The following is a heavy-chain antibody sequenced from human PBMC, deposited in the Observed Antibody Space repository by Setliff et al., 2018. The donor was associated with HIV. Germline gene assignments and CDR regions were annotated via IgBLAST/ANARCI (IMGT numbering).Heavy chain of an antibody. CDR1: GYSFSTFW. J-gene: IGHJ6*02. CDR3: ARTIASRPKYYYYAMDF. D-gene: IGHD6-6*01. V-gene: IGHV5-51*01. CDR2: IYPDDSDT. Sequence: GESLKISCKASGYSFSTFWIAWARQMPGKGLEWMGIIYPDDSDTRYSPSFQDQVTISVDKSISTAYLQWSSLKASDTAMYYCARTIASRPKYYYYAMDFWGQGTTVTV.